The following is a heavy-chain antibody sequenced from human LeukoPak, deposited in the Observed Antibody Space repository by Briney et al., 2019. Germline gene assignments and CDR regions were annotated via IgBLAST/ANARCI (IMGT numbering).Heavy chain of an antibody. CDR2: IFYDGTIQ. J-gene: IGHJ4*02. CDR1: GFTFSSYG. V-gene: IGHV3-30*03. Sequence: GGSLRLSGAASGFTFSSYGMHWVRQAPGKGLEWVAVIFYDGTIQYYSDSVRGRLIVSRDNPKNTLYLQMNSLRAEDTAVYYCARDPRGPAGYDSPARDTFDYWGQGTLVTVSS. D-gene: IGHD3-22*01. CDR3: ARDPRGPAGYDSPARDTFDY.